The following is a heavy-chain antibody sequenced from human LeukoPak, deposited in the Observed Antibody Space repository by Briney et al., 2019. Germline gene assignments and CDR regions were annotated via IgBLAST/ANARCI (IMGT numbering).Heavy chain of an antibody. D-gene: IGHD3-22*01. V-gene: IGHV3-23*01. CDR3: ANIGNYYDSSGYSGDY. CDR2: ISGSGGST. Sequence: GGSLRLSCAASGFTFRNYAMSWVHQAPGKGLEWVSGISGSGGSTYYANSVKGRFTISRDNSKKTLHLQVNSLRAEDTAIYYCANIGNYYDSSGYSGDYWGQGTLVTVSS. J-gene: IGHJ4*02. CDR1: GFTFRNYA.